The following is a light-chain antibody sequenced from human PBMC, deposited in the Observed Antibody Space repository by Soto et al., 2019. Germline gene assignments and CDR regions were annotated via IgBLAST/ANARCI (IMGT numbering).Light chain of an antibody. J-gene: IGLJ3*02. Sequence: QPVLTQPPSASGTPGQRVTISCSGGSSNIGSNTVSWFQQLPGTAPKLLIHSNNQRPSGVPDRFSGSKSGTSASLAISGLQSEDEADYYCAAWDGSLNGWLFGGGTKVTVL. CDR1: SSNIGSNT. CDR2: SNN. V-gene: IGLV1-44*01. CDR3: AAWDGSLNGWL.